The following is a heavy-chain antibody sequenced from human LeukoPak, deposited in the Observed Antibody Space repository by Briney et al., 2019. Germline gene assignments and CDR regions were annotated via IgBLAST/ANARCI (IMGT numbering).Heavy chain of an antibody. J-gene: IGHJ4*02. Sequence: PAETLSLTCTFSGCSLNSSSYYWVWIRDPPGEAREGCGSIYYSGSTYYNPSLKSRVTISVDTSKNQFSLKLSSVTAADTAVYYCGVTIFGVVISLIDYWGQGTLVTVSS. CDR3: GVTIFGVVISLIDY. V-gene: IGHV4-39*01. CDR2: IYYSGST. D-gene: IGHD3-3*01. CDR1: GCSLNSSSYY.